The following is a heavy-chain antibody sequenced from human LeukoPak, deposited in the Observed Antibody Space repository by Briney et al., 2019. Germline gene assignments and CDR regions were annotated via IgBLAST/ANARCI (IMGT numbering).Heavy chain of an antibody. D-gene: IGHD1-1*01. J-gene: IGHJ5*02. CDR2: IKQDGSEK. CDR3: ARIGYHH. V-gene: IGHV3-7*01. CDR1: GFTFSSYA. Sequence: GGSLRLSCAASGFTFSSYAMSWVRQAPGKGLEWVANIKQDGSEKYYVDSVKGRFTISRDNAKNSLYLQMNSLRAEDTAVYYCARIGYHHWGQGTLVTVSS.